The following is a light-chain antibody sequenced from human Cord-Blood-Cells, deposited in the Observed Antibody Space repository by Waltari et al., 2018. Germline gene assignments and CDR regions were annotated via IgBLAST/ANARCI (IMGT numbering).Light chain of an antibody. CDR2: EGS. CDR1: RSDVGSSTL. V-gene: IGLV2-23*01. CDR3: CSYAGSSTYV. Sequence: QSALTQPASVSGSPGQSIPISCTGTRSDVGSSTLVSWYQQHPGKAPKLMIYEGSKRPSGVSNRFSGSKSGNTASLTISGLQAEDEADYYCCSYAGSSTYVFGTGTKVTVL. J-gene: IGLJ1*01.